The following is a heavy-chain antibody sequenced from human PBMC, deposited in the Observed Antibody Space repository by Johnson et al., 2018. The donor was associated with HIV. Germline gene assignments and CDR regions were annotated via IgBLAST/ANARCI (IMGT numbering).Heavy chain of an antibody. CDR1: GFTFSDYY. CDR2: IYSGGST. D-gene: IGHD1-26*01. Sequence: VQLVESGGGLGKPGGSLRLSCAASGFTFSDYYMNWLRQAPGKGLEWVSLIYSGGSTYYADSVKGRFTISRDNSKNTLYLQMNSLRAEDTALYYCAKPGSGSYPGGAFDIWGQGTMVTVSS. J-gene: IGHJ3*02. V-gene: IGHV3-66*04. CDR3: AKPGSGSYPGGAFDI.